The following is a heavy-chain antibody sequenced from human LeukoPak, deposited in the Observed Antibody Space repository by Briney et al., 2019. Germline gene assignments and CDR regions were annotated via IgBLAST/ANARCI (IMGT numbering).Heavy chain of an antibody. V-gene: IGHV3-30*02. CDR2: IRYDGSNK. CDR1: GFTFSSYW. J-gene: IGHJ4*02. D-gene: IGHD5-18*01. Sequence: PGGSLRLSCAASGFTFSSYWMHWVRQAPGKGLEWVAFIRYDGSNKYYADSVKGRFTISRDNSKNTLYLQMNSLRAEDTAVYYCAREKIQLIDYWGQGTLVTVSS. CDR3: AREKIQLIDY.